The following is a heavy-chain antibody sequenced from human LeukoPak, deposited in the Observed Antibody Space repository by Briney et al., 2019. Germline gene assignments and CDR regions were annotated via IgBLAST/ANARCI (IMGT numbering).Heavy chain of an antibody. CDR1: GSSFSTHA. V-gene: IGHV3-30*03. CDR3: AGAIGYFDY. J-gene: IGHJ4*02. D-gene: IGHD2-21*01. Sequence: PGGSLRLSCAASGSSFSTHAMHWVRQAPGKGLEWVGVISYDGSDKYYVDSVKGRFTISRDNSKNTLYLQMNSLRAEDTAVYYCAGAIGYFDYWGQGTLVTVSP. CDR2: ISYDGSDK.